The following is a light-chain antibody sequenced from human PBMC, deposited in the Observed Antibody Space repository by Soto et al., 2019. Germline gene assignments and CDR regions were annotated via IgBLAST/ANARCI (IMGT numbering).Light chain of an antibody. CDR1: QSVGST. CDR2: DTS. CDR3: QLYGSSAYT. V-gene: IGKV3-15*01. J-gene: IGKJ2*01. Sequence: EIVLTQSPAALSVSPGERVTLSCWASQSVGSTLNWYQQRPGQAPRLLIYDTSIRATGIPARFSGSGSGTEFTLPIASLQSEDFGVYYCQLYGSSAYTFGQGTKLEIK.